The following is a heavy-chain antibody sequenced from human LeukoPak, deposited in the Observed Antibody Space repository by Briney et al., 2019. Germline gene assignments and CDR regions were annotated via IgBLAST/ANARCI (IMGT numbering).Heavy chain of an antibody. Sequence: SETLSLTCTVSGYSIISGYSWEWIRQPPGEGLEWIGSFHYSGSTYYNPSLMSRVTISGDTSKNQFSLRLSSVTAADTAVYYCARACCSSTSCYTEGWFDPWGQGTLVTVSS. CDR2: FHYSGST. CDR1: GYSIISGYS. D-gene: IGHD2-2*02. CDR3: ARACCSSTSCYTEGWFDP. V-gene: IGHV4-38-2*02. J-gene: IGHJ5*02.